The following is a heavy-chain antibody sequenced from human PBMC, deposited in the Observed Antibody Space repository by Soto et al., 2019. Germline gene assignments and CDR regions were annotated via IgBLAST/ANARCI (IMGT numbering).Heavy chain of an antibody. CDR2: ISETNSAT. Sequence: EGQLLESGGRLVQPGGSLRISCAASGFASVTYAISWVRQAPGKGLEWISAISETNSATYYAVSVRGRFTISRDISKSTGYLQMNSRRADDTAVYYCARVYVTVTPRYSGLSGVWGQGTMVTVSS. CDR1: GFASVTYA. D-gene: IGHD5-12*01. J-gene: IGHJ3*01. V-gene: IGHV3-23*01. CDR3: ARVYVTVTPRYSGLSGV.